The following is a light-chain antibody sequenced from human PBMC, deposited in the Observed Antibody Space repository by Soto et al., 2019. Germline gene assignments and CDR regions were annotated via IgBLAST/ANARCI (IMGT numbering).Light chain of an antibody. CDR2: GAS. J-gene: IGKJ1*01. Sequence: EIVLTQSPGTLSLSPGERATLSCRASQSVSSSYLAWYQQKPGQAPRLLIYGASSRATGIPDRFSGSGSGTGFTLTISRLEPEDCAVYYCHQYGSSPGTFGQGTKVEIK. CDR1: QSVSSSY. V-gene: IGKV3-20*01. CDR3: HQYGSSPGT.